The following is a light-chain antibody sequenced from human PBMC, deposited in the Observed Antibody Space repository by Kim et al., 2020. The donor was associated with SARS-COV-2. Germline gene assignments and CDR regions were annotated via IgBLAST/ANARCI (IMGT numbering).Light chain of an antibody. V-gene: IGLV3-19*01. J-gene: IGLJ2*01. Sequence: SSELTQDPAVSVALGQTVRLTCQGDSLRNYYATWYQQKPGQAPILVIYGKNNRPSGIPDRFSGSSSGNTASLTITGTQAGDEADYYCNYRDSNDNVVVGG. CDR3: NYRDSNDNVV. CDR1: SLRNYY. CDR2: GKN.